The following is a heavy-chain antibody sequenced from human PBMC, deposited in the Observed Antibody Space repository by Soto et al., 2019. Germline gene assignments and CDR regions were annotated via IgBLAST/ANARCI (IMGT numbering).Heavy chain of an antibody. V-gene: IGHV3-53*01. Sequence: DVQLVESGGGLIQPGESLRLSCAAFGLTISGKKYVAWVRQAPGKGLEWVSALYDVDGSFYADSVTGRFTTSSDSSKTTVYLQMNGLRPDDTAVYYCATWHEREHAFDVWGHGTTVTISS. CDR3: ATWHEREHAFDV. CDR2: LYDVDGS. D-gene: IGHD1-1*01. J-gene: IGHJ3*01. CDR1: GLTISGKKY.